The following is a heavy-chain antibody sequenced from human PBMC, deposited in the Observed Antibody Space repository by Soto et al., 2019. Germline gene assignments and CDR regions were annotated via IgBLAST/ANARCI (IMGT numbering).Heavy chain of an antibody. CDR3: ARGRDCSGGSCYSGLAWFDP. V-gene: IGHV1-69*12. CDR1: GGTFSSYA. Sequence: QVQLVQSGAEVKKPGSSVKVSCKASGGTFSSYAISWVRQAPGQGLEWMGGIIPIFGTANYAQKFQGRVTITADESTSTAYMELSSLRYEDTAVYYCARGRDCSGGSCYSGLAWFDPWGQGTLVTVSS. CDR2: IIPIFGTA. D-gene: IGHD2-15*01. J-gene: IGHJ5*02.